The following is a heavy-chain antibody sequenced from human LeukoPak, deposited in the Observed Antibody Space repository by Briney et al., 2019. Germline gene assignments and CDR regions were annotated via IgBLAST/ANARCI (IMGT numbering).Heavy chain of an antibody. J-gene: IGHJ4*02. CDR1: GFTFSSYA. D-gene: IGHD3-22*01. CDR3: AKGGYYDSSGSFYFDY. V-gene: IGHV3-23*01. CDR2: ISGSGDNT. Sequence: GGSLRLSCAASGFTFSSYAMSWVRQAPEKGLEWVSGISGSGDNTYYADSVKGRFTIPRDNSKNTLYVQVNSLGTEDTAAYYCAKGGYYDSSGSFYFDYWGQGTLVTVSS.